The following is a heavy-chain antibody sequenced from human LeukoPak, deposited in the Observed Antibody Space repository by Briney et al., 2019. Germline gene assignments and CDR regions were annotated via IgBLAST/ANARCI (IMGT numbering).Heavy chain of an antibody. J-gene: IGHJ4*02. Sequence: GGSLRLSCAASGFTFSSYAMSWVRQAPGKGLEWVSAISGSGGSTYYADSVKGRFTISRDNSKNTLCLQMNSLRAEDTAVYYCAKDPDYDFWSGYFDYWGQGTLVTVSS. CDR1: GFTFSSYA. D-gene: IGHD3-3*01. CDR3: AKDPDYDFWSGYFDY. V-gene: IGHV3-23*01. CDR2: ISGSGGST.